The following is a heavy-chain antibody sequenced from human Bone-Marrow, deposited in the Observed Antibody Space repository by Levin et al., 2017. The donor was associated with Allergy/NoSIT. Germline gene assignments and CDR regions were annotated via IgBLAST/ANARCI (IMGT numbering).Heavy chain of an antibody. CDR2: IVHSGTT. D-gene: IGHD6-19*01. V-gene: IGHV4-34*01. J-gene: IGHJ5*02. CDR3: ARGHSSGWRHSFDP. CDR1: GSFTGYY. Sequence: SETLSLTCDVSGSFTGYYWSFIRPSPGGGLEWIGEIVHSGTTNQNPSLQSRVTLSVDMSRKQFSLSLRSVTAADTAVYYCARGHSSGWRHSFDPWGQGTLVIVSS.